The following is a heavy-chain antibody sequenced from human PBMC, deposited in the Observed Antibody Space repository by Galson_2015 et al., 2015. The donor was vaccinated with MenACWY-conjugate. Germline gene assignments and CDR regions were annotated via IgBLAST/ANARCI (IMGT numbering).Heavy chain of an antibody. CDR2: ISPGDSNT. V-gene: IGHV5-51*01. D-gene: IGHD2-21*01. J-gene: IGHJ6*02. CDR1: GSIFTTYW. CDR3: ARLPPGERGMVP. Sequence: QSGAEVTKPGESLKISCKASGSIFTTYWIAWVRQMPGKGLEWMGLISPGDSNTRYSPSFQDQVTISADKSISTAYLQWSSLKASDASMYYCARLPPGERGMVPWGRGTTVPVSS.